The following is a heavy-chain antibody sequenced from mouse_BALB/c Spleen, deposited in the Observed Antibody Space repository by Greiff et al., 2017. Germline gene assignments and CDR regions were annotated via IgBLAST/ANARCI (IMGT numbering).Heavy chain of an antibody. V-gene: IGHV5-17*02. CDR2: ISSGSSTI. CDR1: GFTFSSFG. CDR3: ARQTTATLYYAMDY. J-gene: IGHJ4*01. Sequence: EVQLVESGGGLVQPGGSRKLSCAASGFTFSSFGMHWVRQAPEKGLEWVAYISSGSSTIYYADTVKGRFTISRDNAKNTLYLQMSSLKSEDTAMYYCARQTTATLYYAMDYWGQGTSVTVSS. D-gene: IGHD1-2*01.